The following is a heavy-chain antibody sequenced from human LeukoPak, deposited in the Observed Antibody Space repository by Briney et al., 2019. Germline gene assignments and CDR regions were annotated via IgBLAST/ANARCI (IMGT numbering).Heavy chain of an antibody. CDR3: ARDSLAHSDAFDI. Sequence: SETLSLTCTVSGGSISSGSYYWSWIRQPAGKGLEWIGRIYTSGSTNYNPSLKSRVTISVDTSKNQFSLKLSSVTAADTAVYYCARDSLAHSDAFDIWGQGTMVTVPS. D-gene: IGHD3-16*02. J-gene: IGHJ3*02. CDR1: GGSISSGSYY. V-gene: IGHV4-61*02. CDR2: IYTSGST.